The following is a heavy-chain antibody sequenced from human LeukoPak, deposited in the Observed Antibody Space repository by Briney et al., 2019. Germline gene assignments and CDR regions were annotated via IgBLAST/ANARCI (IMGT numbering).Heavy chain of an antibody. V-gene: IGHV4-59*01. J-gene: IGHJ4*02. Sequence: SETLSPTCTVSGGSISSYYWSWIRQPPGKGLEWIGYIYYSGSTNYNPSLKSRVTISVDTSKNQFSLKLSSVTAADTAVYYCARDDMVRGDLAFDYWGQGTLVTVSS. CDR2: IYYSGST. D-gene: IGHD3-10*01. CDR1: GGSISSYY. CDR3: ARDDMVRGDLAFDY.